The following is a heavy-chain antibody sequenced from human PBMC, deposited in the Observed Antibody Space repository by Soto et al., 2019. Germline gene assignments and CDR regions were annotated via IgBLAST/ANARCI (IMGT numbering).Heavy chain of an antibody. CDR3: AKESIAVAGTDYYYYGMDV. CDR1: GSTLSSHA. D-gene: IGHD6-19*01. Sequence: DVQLLQPGGRLVQPGGSLRRSCAAPGSTLSSHAMSWVRQAPGPGLESASPFSGSGGSTYYADSVKGRFTISRDNSKNTLYLQMNSLRAEDTAVYYCAKESIAVAGTDYYYYGMDVWGQGTTVTVSS. CDR2: FSGSGGST. V-gene: IGHV3-23*01. J-gene: IGHJ6*02.